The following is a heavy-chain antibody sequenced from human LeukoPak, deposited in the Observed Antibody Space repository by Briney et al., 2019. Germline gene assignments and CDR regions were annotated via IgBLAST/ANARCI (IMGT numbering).Heavy chain of an antibody. CDR3: ARDSYGSGRPNDAFDI. Sequence: PSETLSLTCTVSGGSISSYYWGWIRQPPGKGLEWIGYIYYSGSTNYNPSLKSRVTISVDTSKNQFSLKLSSVTAADTAVYYCARDSYGSGRPNDAFDIWGQGTMVTVSS. D-gene: IGHD3-10*01. J-gene: IGHJ3*02. V-gene: IGHV4-59*01. CDR1: GGSISSYY. CDR2: IYYSGST.